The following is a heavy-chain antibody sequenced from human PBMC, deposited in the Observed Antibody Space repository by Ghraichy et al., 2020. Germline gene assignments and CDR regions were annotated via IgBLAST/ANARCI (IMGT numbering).Heavy chain of an antibody. V-gene: IGHV3-30*18. CDR1: GFTFSNYG. J-gene: IGHJ4*02. CDR2: ISYEGSAK. CDR3: AKEATVFTSRGVDY. Sequence: GGSLRLSCAASGFTFSNYGMHWVRQAPGKGLQWVAVISYEGSAKYYVDSVKGRFTISRDNSKDTLYLQMNSLRVEDTAVYYCAKEATVFTSRGVDYWGQGTLVTVSS. D-gene: IGHD4-11*01.